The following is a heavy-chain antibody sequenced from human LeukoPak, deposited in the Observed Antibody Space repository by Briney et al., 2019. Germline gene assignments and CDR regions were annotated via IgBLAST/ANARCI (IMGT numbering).Heavy chain of an antibody. CDR3: ARAPGIAAAFTYYYYYYMDV. D-gene: IGHD6-13*01. CDR2: INHSGST. CDR1: GGSFSGYY. V-gene: IGHV4-34*01. J-gene: IGHJ6*03. Sequence: SETLSLTCAVYGGSFSGYYWSWIRQPPGKGLEWIGEINHSGSTYYNPSLKSRVTISVDTSKNQFSLKLSSVTAADTAVYYCARAPGIAAAFTYYYYYYMDVWGKGTTVTVSS.